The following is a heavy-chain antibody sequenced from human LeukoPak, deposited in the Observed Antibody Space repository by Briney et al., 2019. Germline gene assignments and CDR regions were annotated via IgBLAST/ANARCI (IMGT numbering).Heavy chain of an antibody. CDR3: ARDIAVAGGDYYYYGMDV. J-gene: IGHJ6*02. CDR2: INPNSGGT. Sequence: ASVKVSCKASGYTFTGYYMHWVRQAPGQGLEWMGWINPNSGGTNYAQKFQGWVTMTRDTSISTAYMELSRLRSDDTAVYYCARDIAVAGGDYYYYGMDVWGQGTTVTVSS. CDR1: GYTFTGYY. V-gene: IGHV1-2*04. D-gene: IGHD6-19*01.